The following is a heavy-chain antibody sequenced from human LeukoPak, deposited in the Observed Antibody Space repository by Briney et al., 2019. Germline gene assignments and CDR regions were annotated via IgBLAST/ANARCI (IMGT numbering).Heavy chain of an antibody. J-gene: IGHJ4*02. CDR3: AGGAYYYDSSGPY. D-gene: IGHD3-22*01. CDR2: IYSGGST. Sequence: GGSLRLSCAASGFTVSSNYMSWVRRAPGKGLEWVSVIYSGGSTYYADSVKGRFTISRDNSKNTLYLQMNSLRAEDTAVYYCAGGAYYYDSSGPYWGQGTLVTVSS. V-gene: IGHV3-53*01. CDR1: GFTVSSNY.